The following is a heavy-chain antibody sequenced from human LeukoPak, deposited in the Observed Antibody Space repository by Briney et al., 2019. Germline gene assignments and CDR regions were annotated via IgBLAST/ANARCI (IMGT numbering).Heavy chain of an antibody. Sequence: GGSLRLSCAASGLTFRGSSMHWVRQASGKGREGVGCMRIKTNRYATSYAASVKGRFALSRDDSKTTAYLQMNSLKAEDTAVYYCPRYNVGFESWGQGTLVTVSS. CDR3: PRYNVGFES. CDR1: GLTFRGSS. V-gene: IGHV3-73*01. J-gene: IGHJ4*02. D-gene: IGHD1-1*01. CDR2: MRIKTNRYAT.